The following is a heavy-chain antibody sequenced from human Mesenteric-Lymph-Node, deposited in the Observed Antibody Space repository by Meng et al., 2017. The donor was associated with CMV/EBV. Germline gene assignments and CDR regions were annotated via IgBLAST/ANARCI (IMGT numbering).Heavy chain of an antibody. CDR3: ARRYYGSGTSGAFDI. Sequence: GESLKISCAASGLTVSSNYMTWVRQAPEKGLEWVSYISSGGTTTSYADSMKGRFTISRDNAKNSLYLQMSSLRAEDTAVYYCARRYYGSGTSGAFDIWGQGTMVTVSS. J-gene: IGHJ3*02. CDR1: GLTVSSNY. D-gene: IGHD3-10*01. CDR2: ISSGGTTT. V-gene: IGHV3-48*03.